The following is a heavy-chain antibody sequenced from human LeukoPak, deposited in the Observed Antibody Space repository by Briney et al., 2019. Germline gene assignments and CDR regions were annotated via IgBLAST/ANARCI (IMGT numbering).Heavy chain of an antibody. CDR2: IDKSGGSP. D-gene: IGHD4/OR15-4a*01. V-gene: IGHV3-23*01. Sequence: GGSLRLSCEASGFTFTNCAMNWVRHAPGKGLEWVSLIDKSGGSPYYADSVKGRFFSSRDNSKNTLSLQLNSLRAEDTAVYYCARDESAYFDSWGQGTLVTVCS. CDR3: ARDESAYFDS. CDR1: GFTFTNCA. J-gene: IGHJ4*02.